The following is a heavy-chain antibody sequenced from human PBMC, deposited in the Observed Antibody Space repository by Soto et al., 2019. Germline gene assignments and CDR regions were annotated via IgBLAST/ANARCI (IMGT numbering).Heavy chain of an antibody. V-gene: IGHV3-48*02. CDR1: GFTFSNYN. J-gene: IGHJ4*02. CDR3: ANIGNYYMDN. Sequence: EVQLVESGGGLVQPGGSLRLSCAASGFTFSNYNMNWVRQAPGKGLEWVSYISSSSRSIYYADSVKGRFTISRDNAKSSLYLQMNSLRDEDTAVYYCANIGNYYMDNWGQGTLVTVSS. CDR2: ISSSSRSI. D-gene: IGHD2-15*01.